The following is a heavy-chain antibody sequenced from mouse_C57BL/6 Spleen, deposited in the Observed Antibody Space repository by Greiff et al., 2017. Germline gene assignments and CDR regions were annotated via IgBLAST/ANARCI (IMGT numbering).Heavy chain of an antibody. CDR2: IHPNSGST. CDR3: ARGEAYGSSYGWYFDV. J-gene: IGHJ1*03. D-gene: IGHD1-1*01. Sequence: VKLQQPGAELVKPGASVKLSCKASGYTFTSYWMHWVKQRPGQGLEWIGMIHPNSGSTNYNEKFKSKATLTVDKSSSTAYMQLSSLTSEDSAVYYCARGEAYGSSYGWYFDVWGTGTTVTVSS. V-gene: IGHV1-64*01. CDR1: GYTFTSYW.